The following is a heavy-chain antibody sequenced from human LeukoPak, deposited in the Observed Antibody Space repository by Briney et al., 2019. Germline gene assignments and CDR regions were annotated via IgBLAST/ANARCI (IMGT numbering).Heavy chain of an antibody. V-gene: IGHV3-48*04. D-gene: IGHD3-10*01. Sequence: PGGSLRLSCAASGFTFSGYSMNWVRQAPGQGLEWVSYIDGTSSRIFYADSVKGRFTISRDNVKNTLYLQMNSLRAEDTAVYYCARGADWGSGSYYKRTYYYYGMDVWGQGTTVTVSS. J-gene: IGHJ6*02. CDR2: IDGTSSRI. CDR3: ARGADWGSGSYYKRTYYYYGMDV. CDR1: GFTFSGYS.